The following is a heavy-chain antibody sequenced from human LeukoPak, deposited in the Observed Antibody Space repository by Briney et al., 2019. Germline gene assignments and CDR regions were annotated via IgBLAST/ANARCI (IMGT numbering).Heavy chain of an antibody. CDR2: INHSGST. Sequence: SETLSLTCTVSGGCISSGGYYWSWIRQPPGKGLEWIGEINHSGSTNYNPSLMSRATISVDTSKNQFSLRLSSVTAADTAVYYWARWIIAVAGTTYNWFDPWGQGTLVTVSS. D-gene: IGHD6-19*01. CDR1: GGCISSGGYY. CDR3: ARWIIAVAGTTYNWFDP. J-gene: IGHJ5*02. V-gene: IGHV4-39*07.